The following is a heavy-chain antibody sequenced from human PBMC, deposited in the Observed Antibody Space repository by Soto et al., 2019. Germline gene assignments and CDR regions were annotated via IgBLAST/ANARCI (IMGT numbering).Heavy chain of an antibody. CDR2: IRSKAYGGTT. V-gene: IGHV3-49*03. J-gene: IGHJ4*02. CDR1: GFTFGDYA. CDR3: TRDPTTSSKGLRGRQWLWGAYFDY. Sequence: GGSLRLSCTASGFTFGDYAMSWFRQAPGKGLEWVGFIRSKAYGGTTEYAASVKGRFTISRDDSKSIAYLQMNSLKTEDTAVYYCTRDPTTSSKGLRGRQWLWGAYFDYWGQGTLVTVSS. D-gene: IGHD6-19*01.